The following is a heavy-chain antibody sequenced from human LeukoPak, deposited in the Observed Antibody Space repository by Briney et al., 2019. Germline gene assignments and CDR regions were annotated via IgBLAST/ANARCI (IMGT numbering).Heavy chain of an antibody. CDR2: IYPDDSDT. J-gene: IGHJ4*02. CDR1: GYSFTTYW. Sequence: GESLKISCKGPGYSFTTYWIGWVRQMPGKGLEWMGIIYPDDSDTRYSPSFQGQVTISADKSISTAYLHWSSLKASDTAMYYCARHKGSTQNGEFDYWGQGTLVTVSS. V-gene: IGHV5-51*01. CDR3: ARHKGSTQNGEFDY. D-gene: IGHD5/OR15-5a*01.